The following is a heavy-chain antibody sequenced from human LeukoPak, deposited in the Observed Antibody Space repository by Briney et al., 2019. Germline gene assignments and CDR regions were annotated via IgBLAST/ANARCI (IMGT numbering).Heavy chain of an antibody. V-gene: IGHV1-8*02. D-gene: IGHD3-3*01. Sequence: ASVKVSCKASGYTFIGYFIHWVRQATGQGLEWMGWMNPNSGNTGYAQKFQGRVTMTRNTSISTAYMELSSLRSEDTAVYYCARSWIHDFWSGLIKPRTYFDYWGQGTLVTVSS. CDR2: MNPNSGNT. CDR1: GYTFIGYF. J-gene: IGHJ4*02. CDR3: ARSWIHDFWSGLIKPRTYFDY.